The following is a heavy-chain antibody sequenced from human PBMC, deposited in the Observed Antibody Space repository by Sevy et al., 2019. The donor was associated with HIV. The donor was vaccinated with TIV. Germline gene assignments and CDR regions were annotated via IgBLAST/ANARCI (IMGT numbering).Heavy chain of an antibody. CDR3: ARDVGGYSYGYGVFAFDI. Sequence: SETLSLTCTVSGGSISSGDYYWSWIRQPPGKGLEWIGYIYYSGSTYYNPSLKSRVTISVDTSKNQFSLKLSSVTAADTVVYYCARDVGGYSYGYGVFAFDIWGQGTMVTVSS. D-gene: IGHD5-18*01. V-gene: IGHV4-30-4*01. CDR1: GGSISSGDYY. J-gene: IGHJ3*02. CDR2: IYYSGST.